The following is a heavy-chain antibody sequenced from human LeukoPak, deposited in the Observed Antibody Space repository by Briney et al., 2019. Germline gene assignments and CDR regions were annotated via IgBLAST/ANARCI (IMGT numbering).Heavy chain of an antibody. CDR3: VLALDL. J-gene: IGHJ5*02. CDR2: INPNGTT. D-gene: IGHD5-12*01. V-gene: IGHV4-34*08. Sequence: GSLRLSCAASGFTFSDYYMSWIRQAPGKGLEWVGEINPNGTTNYNPSLKSRVTISLDTSKNHFSLTLTSVTAADTAVYFCVLALDLWGQGTLVAVSS. CDR1: GFTFSDYY.